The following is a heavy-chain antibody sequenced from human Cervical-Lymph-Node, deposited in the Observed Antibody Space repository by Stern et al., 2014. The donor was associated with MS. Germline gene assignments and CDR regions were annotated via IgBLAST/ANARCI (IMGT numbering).Heavy chain of an antibody. V-gene: IGHV1-69*01. Sequence: DQLVESGAEVKKPGSPVRVSCKASGGTFTTYAISWVRQAPGQGLEWMGGIIPMSGTEKYAQKFQGRVRITADASTTTAYMELSSLKFDDTAVYYCARDLSGIGYYDYWGQGTLVAVSS. CDR1: GGTFTTYA. D-gene: IGHD3-22*01. CDR3: ARDLSGIGYYDY. CDR2: IIPMSGTE. J-gene: IGHJ4*02.